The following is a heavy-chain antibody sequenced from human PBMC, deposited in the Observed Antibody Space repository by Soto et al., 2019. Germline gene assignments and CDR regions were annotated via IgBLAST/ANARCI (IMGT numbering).Heavy chain of an antibody. V-gene: IGHV1-69*13. CDR2: IIPIFGTA. CDR1: GGTFSSYA. CDR3: ARAPGYGCSGGSCYSFPIRYYYGMDV. D-gene: IGHD2-15*01. J-gene: IGHJ6*02. Sequence: SVKVSCKASGGTFSSYAISWVRQAPGPGLEWMGGIIPIFGTANYAQKFQGRVTITADESTSTAYMELSSLRSEDTAVYYCARAPGYGCSGGSCYSFPIRYYYGMDVWGQGTTVTVSS.